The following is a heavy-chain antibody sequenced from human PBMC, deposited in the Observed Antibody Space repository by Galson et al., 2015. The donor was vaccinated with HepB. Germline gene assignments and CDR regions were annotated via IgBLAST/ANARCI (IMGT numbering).Heavy chain of an antibody. CDR1: GGSFSGYY. CDR3: ARHQRYCSSTTCSESSYYMDV. D-gene: IGHD2-2*01. V-gene: IGHV4-34*01. Sequence: SETLSLTCAVYGGSFSGYYWSWIRQPPGKGLGWIGEINHSGSTNYNPSLKSRVTISVDTSKNQFSLKLSSVTAADTAVYYCARHQRYCSSTTCSESSYYMDVWGEGTTVTVSS. CDR2: INHSGST. J-gene: IGHJ6*03.